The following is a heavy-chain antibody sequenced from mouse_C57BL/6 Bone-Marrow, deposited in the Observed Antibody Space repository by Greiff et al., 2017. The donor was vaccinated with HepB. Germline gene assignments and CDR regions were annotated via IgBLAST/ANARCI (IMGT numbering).Heavy chain of an antibody. CDR1: GYTFTDYY. CDR3: ARDLEYYFDY. CDR2: INPNNGGT. Sequence: EVQLQQSGPELVKPGASVKISCKASGYTFTDYYINWVKQSHGKSLEWIGDINPNNGGTSYNQKFKGKATLTVDKSSSTAYMELRSLTSEDSAVYYCARDLEYYFDYWGQGTTLTVSS. V-gene: IGHV1-26*01. J-gene: IGHJ2*01.